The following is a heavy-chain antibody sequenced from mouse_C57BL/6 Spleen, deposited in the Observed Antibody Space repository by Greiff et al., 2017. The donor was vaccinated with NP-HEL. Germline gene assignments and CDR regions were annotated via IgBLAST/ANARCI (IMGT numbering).Heavy chain of an antibody. V-gene: IGHV1-53*01. CDR1: GYTFTSYW. J-gene: IGHJ4*01. Sequence: VQLQQPGTELVKPGASVKLSCKASGYTFTSYWMHWVKPRPGQGLEWIGNINPSNGGTNYNAKFKSKATLTVDKSSSTAYMQLSSLTSEDSAVYYCARYGSFIYDGYYDAMDYWGQGTSVTVSS. CDR2: INPSNGGT. CDR3: ARYGSFIYDGYYDAMDY. D-gene: IGHD2-3*01.